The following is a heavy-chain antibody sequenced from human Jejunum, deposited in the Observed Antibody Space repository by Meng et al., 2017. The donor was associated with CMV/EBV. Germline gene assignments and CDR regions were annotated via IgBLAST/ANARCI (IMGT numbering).Heavy chain of an antibody. CDR3: ARTHGGYDLDYSFDV. D-gene: IGHD5-12*01. CDR2: VYYSGSA. J-gene: IGHJ6*02. CDR1: SMNLVGHF. Sequence: SMNLVGHFWGGVRQRTGKGLEWIGYVYYSGSAYYNPSLKSRVTLSAATSENQFSLRLTSVTAADTAVYYCARTHGGYDLDYSFDVWGQGTTVTVSS. V-gene: IGHV4-31*02.